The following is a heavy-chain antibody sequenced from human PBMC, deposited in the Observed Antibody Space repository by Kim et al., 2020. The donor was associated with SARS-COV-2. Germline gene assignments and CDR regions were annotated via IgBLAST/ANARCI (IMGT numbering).Heavy chain of an antibody. CDR2: T. J-gene: IGHJ6*02. V-gene: IGHV3-74*01. Sequence: TNSADSVKGRFTISGDNAKSTVYLQMNSLKAGDSGVYYCERGTWRDGLDVWGPGTTVTVSS. CDR3: ERGTWRDGLDV.